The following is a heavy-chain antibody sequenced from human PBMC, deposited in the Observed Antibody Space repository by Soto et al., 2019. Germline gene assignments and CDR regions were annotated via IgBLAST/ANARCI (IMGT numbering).Heavy chain of an antibody. CDR3: AVSSTWYGGRAFDV. CDR2: IYSSGST. D-gene: IGHD6-13*01. CDR1: GGSISSSTYY. V-gene: IGHV4-39*01. Sequence: QLQVQESGPGLVKPSETLSLTCTVSGGSISSSTYYWGWIRQPPGKGLEWIGNIYSSGSTYYNPSLKSRVTISVDTSRNQFSLKLSSVTAADTAVYYCAVSSTWYGGRAFDVWGQGTMVTVSS. J-gene: IGHJ3*01.